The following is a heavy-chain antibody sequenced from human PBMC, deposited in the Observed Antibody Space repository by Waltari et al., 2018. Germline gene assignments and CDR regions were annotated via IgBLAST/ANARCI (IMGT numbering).Heavy chain of an antibody. J-gene: IGHJ4*02. D-gene: IGHD3-10*01. CDR2: INHSGRT. CDR1: GGSFSGYY. Sequence: QVQLQQWGAGLLKPSETLSLTCAVYGGSFSGYYWSWIRQPPGKGLEWIGEINHSGRTNYNPSLKSRVTISVDTSKNQFSLKLSSVTAADTAVYYCARGMYYYGSGTDWGQGTLVTVSS. V-gene: IGHV4-34*01. CDR3: ARGMYYYGSGTD.